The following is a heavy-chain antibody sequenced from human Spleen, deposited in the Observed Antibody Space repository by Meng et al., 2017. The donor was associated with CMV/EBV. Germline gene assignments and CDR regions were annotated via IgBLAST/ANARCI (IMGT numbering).Heavy chain of an antibody. Sequence: SETLSLTCTVSGGSISSGGYYWSWIRQHPGKGLEWIGYIDYSGSTYYNPSLKSRVTISVDTSKNQFSLKLSSVTAADTAVYYCARVARYCSSTSCYTFYYYYGMDVWGQGTTVTVSS. CDR3: ARVARYCSSTSCYTFYYYYGMDV. V-gene: IGHV4-31*03. CDR1: GGSISSGGYY. CDR2: IDYSGST. D-gene: IGHD2-2*02. J-gene: IGHJ6*02.